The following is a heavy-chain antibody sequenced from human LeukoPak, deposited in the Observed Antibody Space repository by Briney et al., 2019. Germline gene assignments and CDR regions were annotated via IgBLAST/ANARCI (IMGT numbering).Heavy chain of an antibody. CDR2: IYYSGST. J-gene: IGHJ4*02. V-gene: IGHV4-39*01. D-gene: IGHD5-24*01. Sequence: SETPSLTCTVAGGSVSSSSYYWGWIRQPPGKGLEWIGSIYYSGSTYYNPSLKSRVTISVDTSKNQFSLRLSSVTAADTAVYYCARLLDGYNYRDYWGQGTLVTVSS. CDR1: GGSVSSSSYY. CDR3: ARLLDGYNYRDY.